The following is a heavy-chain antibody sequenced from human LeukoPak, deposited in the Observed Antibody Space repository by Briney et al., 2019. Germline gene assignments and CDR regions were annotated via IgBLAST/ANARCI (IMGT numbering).Heavy chain of an antibody. D-gene: IGHD3-22*01. CDR2: IHDSGST. J-gene: IGHJ1*01. V-gene: IGHV4-30-4*07. CDR1: GDSISRAGYS. Sequence: SETLSLTCVVSGDSISRAGYSWSCIRQTPGKGLEWIAYIHDSGSTYNNPSLKSRLSISIDTSKNQFSLKLSSVTAADTAVYYCARLKYYYDSSGSRAEYFQHWGQGTLVTASS. CDR3: ARLKYYYDSSGSRAEYFQH.